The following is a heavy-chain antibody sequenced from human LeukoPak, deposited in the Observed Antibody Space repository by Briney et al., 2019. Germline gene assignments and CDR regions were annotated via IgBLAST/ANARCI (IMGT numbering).Heavy chain of an antibody. V-gene: IGHV1-18*04. Sequence: ASVKVSCKASGYTFTGYYMHWVRQAPGQGLEWMGWISAYNGNTNYAQKLQGRVTMTTDTSTSTAYMELRSLRSDDTAVYYCARNRSGWWAFDIWGQGTMVTVSS. CDR1: GYTFTGYY. D-gene: IGHD6-19*01. CDR3: ARNRSGWWAFDI. J-gene: IGHJ3*02. CDR2: ISAYNGNT.